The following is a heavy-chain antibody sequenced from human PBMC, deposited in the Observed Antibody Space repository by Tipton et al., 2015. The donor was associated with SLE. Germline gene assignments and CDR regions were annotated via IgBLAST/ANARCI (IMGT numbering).Heavy chain of an antibody. CDR1: GGSISGYA. J-gene: IGHJ5*02. CDR2: IYFDGNS. D-gene: IGHD3-16*01. V-gene: IGHV4-59*08. CDR3: ARSGGWFDP. Sequence: TLSLTCSVSGGSISGYAWSWIRQSPGKALEWIGYIYFDGNSNGRGNYNPSLKSRVTISIDTSKNQFSLKLSFVTATDTAVYSCARSGGWFDPWGQGTLVIVSS.